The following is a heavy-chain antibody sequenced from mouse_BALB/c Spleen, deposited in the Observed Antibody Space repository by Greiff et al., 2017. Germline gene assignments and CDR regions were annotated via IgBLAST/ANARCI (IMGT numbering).Heavy chain of an antibody. V-gene: IGHV1S56*01. J-gene: IGHJ4*01. CDR1: GYTFTSYY. CDR3: ARRAYDGYYYAMDY. Sequence: QVQLKESGPELVKPGASVRISCKASGYTFTSYYIHWVKQRPGQGLEWIGWIYPGNVNTKYNEKFKGKATLTADKSSSTAYMQLSSLTSEDSAVYFCARRAYDGYYYAMDYWGQGTSVTVSS. D-gene: IGHD2-3*01. CDR2: IYPGNVNT.